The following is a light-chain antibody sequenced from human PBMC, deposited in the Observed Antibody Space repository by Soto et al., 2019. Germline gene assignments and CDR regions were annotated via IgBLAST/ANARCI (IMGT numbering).Light chain of an antibody. CDR2: DVS. CDR1: QSLLRSNGVTF. CDR3: MQSIQLPPFT. V-gene: IGKV2D-29*01. Sequence: DIVMSQTPLSLSVTPGQPASISCKSTQSLLRSNGVTFLSWYLQKPGQPPQLLIDDVSNRFSGVPDRFSGSGSGTDFTLKISRVEAEDVGIYYCMQSIQLPPFTFGQGTKLEI. J-gene: IGKJ2*01.